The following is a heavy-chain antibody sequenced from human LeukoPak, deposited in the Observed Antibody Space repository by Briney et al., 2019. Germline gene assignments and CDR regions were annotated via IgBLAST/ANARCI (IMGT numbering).Heavy chain of an antibody. V-gene: IGHV1-69*04. Sequence: GASVKVSCKASGGTFSSYAISWVRQAPGQGLEWMGRIIPILGIANYAQKFQGRVTITADKSTSTAYMELSSLRSEDTAVYYCARGSRPYYDFWSGYYAGYYYYGMDVWGQGTTVTVSS. CDR3: ARGSRPYYDFWSGYYAGYYYYGMDV. J-gene: IGHJ6*02. CDR1: GGTFSSYA. CDR2: IIPILGIA. D-gene: IGHD3-3*01.